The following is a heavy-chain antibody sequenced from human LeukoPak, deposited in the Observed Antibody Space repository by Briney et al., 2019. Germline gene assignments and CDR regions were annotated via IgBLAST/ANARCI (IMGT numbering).Heavy chain of an antibody. D-gene: IGHD3-10*02. J-gene: IGHJ6*04. CDR1: GFTFSSYS. V-gene: IGHV3-21*01. Sequence: GGSLRLSCAASGFTFSSYSMNWVRQAPGKGLEWVSSISGSSSYIYYADSVKGRFTISRDNAKNSLYLQMNSLRAEGTAVYYCAELGITMIGGVWGKGTTVTISS. CDR2: ISGSSSYI. CDR3: AELGITMIGGV.